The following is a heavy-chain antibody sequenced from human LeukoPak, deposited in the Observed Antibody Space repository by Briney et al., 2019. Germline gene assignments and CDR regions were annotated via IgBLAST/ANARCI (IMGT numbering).Heavy chain of an antibody. D-gene: IGHD3-3*01. CDR1: GGTFSSYA. J-gene: IGHJ3*02. V-gene: IGHV1-69*13. CDR2: IIPIFGTA. Sequence: SVKVSCKASGGTFSSYAISWVRQAPGQGLEWMGGIIPIFGTANYAQKFQGRVTITADESTSTAYMELSSLRSEDTAVYYCAREEKGYDFWSGSDIWGQGTMVTVSS. CDR3: AREEKGYDFWSGSDI.